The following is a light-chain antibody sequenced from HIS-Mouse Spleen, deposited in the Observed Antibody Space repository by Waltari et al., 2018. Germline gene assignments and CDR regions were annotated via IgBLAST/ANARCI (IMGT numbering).Light chain of an antibody. V-gene: IGLV1-47*01. CDR1: SSNLGSNY. Sequence: QSVLTQPPSASGTPGQRVTISCSGSSSNLGSNYVYWYQQLPGTAPKLLIYRNKRRPSGVPDRFSGSKSGTSASLAISGLRSEDEADYYCAAWDDSLSGPVFGGGTKLTVL. CDR3: AAWDDSLSGPV. J-gene: IGLJ3*02. CDR2: RNK.